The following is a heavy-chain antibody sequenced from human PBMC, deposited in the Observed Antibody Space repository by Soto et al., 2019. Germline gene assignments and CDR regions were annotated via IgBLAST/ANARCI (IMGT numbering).Heavy chain of an antibody. J-gene: IGHJ5*02. CDR3: ATHDAKVDRRWLDP. V-gene: IGHV5-10-1*01. D-gene: IGHD2-15*01. Sequence: GESLKISCKGSGYSFTSYWIGWVRQMPGKGLEWMGRIDPTDSDTYYSPSFQAHVTFPADKSISTVYLQWSSLKASDTAMYYCATHDAKVDRRWLDPWGQGTLVTVSS. CDR1: GYSFTSYW. CDR2: IDPTDSDT.